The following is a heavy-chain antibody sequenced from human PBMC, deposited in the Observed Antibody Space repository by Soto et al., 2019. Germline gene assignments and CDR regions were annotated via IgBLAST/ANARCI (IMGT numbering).Heavy chain of an antibody. D-gene: IGHD3-22*01. Sequence: EVQLLESGGGLVQPGGSLRLSCAASGFTFSSYAMSWVRQAPGKGLEWVSAISGSGGSTYYADSVKGRFTISRDNSKNTLYLQMNSLSAEDTAVYYCAKSKIPHYRSYYYDSSGYSGLFFDYWGQGTLVTVSS. J-gene: IGHJ4*02. CDR2: ISGSGGST. CDR3: AKSKIPHYRSYYYDSSGYSGLFFDY. V-gene: IGHV3-23*01. CDR1: GFTFSSYA.